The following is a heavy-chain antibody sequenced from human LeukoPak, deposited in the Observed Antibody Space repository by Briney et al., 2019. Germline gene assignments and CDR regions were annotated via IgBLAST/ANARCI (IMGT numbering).Heavy chain of an antibody. CDR2: ISAYNGNT. D-gene: IGHD3-22*01. Sequence: ASVTVSFKASGYTFTSYGINWVRQAPGQGLEWMGWISAYNGNTKYVQKFQGRVTMSTDTSTSTAYMELRSLRSDDTAVYYCARDSYYESRGYYPYLGAFDFWGQGTLVTVSS. CDR3: ARDSYYESRGYYPYLGAFDF. V-gene: IGHV1-18*01. CDR1: GYTFTSYG. J-gene: IGHJ3*01.